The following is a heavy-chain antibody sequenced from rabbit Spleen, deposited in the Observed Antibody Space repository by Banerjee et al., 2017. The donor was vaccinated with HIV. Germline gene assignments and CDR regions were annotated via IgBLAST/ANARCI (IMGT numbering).Heavy chain of an antibody. CDR1: GFSFSSTYD. CDR2: IYTGNGKT. Sequence: QEQLVESGGGLVKPGASLTLTCTASGFSFSSTYDMCWVRQAPGKGPEWIGCIYTGNGKTYYASWAKGRFTISKSSSTTVTLQMTSVTAADTATYFCARDLAAWNSGSYAFNLWGPGTLVTVS. V-gene: IGHV1S45*01. J-gene: IGHJ4*01. D-gene: IGHD1-1*01. CDR3: ARDLAAWNSGSYAFNL.